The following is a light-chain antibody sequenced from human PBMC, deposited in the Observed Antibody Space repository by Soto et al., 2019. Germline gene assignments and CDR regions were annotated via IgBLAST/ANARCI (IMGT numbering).Light chain of an antibody. CDR3: QQYSNWSQIT. Sequence: EIVMTQSPATLSVSPGERATISCRASQSIGTKLVWYQQKPGQAPRLLIYATSTRATGIPGRFSGSGSGTEVTLRISSLRYEDFAVYYCQQYSNWSQITFGQGTRLEI. CDR1: QSIGTK. CDR2: ATS. J-gene: IGKJ5*01. V-gene: IGKV3-15*01.